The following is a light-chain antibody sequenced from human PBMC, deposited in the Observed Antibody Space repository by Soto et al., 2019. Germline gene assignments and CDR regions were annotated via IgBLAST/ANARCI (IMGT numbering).Light chain of an antibody. V-gene: IGLV2-14*01. Sequence: QSALTQPASVSGSPGQSITISCTGTRSDVGGYDYVSWYQHHPGKAPKLIIYEVSNRPSGVSHRFSGSKSGNTASLAISGLQAGDEGDYYCSSYTTSNTMVFGGGTKLTVL. CDR1: RSDVGGYDY. CDR2: EVS. J-gene: IGLJ3*02. CDR3: SSYTTSNTMV.